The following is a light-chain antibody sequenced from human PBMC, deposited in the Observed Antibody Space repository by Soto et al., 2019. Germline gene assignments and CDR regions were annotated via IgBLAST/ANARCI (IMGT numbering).Light chain of an antibody. Sequence: DIQMTQSPSTLSASVGDRVTITCRASQSISFWLAWYQQKPGKAPNLLIYKASTLNSGVPSKFSGSGSGTEFTLTISSLQPDDFATYYCQHYASYPLTVGGGTKVEIK. J-gene: IGKJ4*01. CDR3: QHYASYPLT. CDR1: QSISFW. V-gene: IGKV1-5*03. CDR2: KAS.